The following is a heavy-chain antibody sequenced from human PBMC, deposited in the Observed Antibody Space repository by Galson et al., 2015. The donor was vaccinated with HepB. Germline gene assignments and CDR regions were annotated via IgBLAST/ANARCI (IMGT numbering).Heavy chain of an antibody. J-gene: IGHJ6*03. V-gene: IGHV3-49*03. CDR3: TRDLQEQWLNLYYYYYMDV. D-gene: IGHD6-19*01. Sequence: SLRLSCAASGFTFGDYAMSWFRQAPGKGLEWVGFIRSKAYGGTTEYAASVKGRFTISRDDSKSIAYLQMNSLKTEDTAVYYCTRDLQEQWLNLYYYYYMDVWGKGTTVTVSS. CDR2: IRSKAYGGTT. CDR1: GFTFGDYA.